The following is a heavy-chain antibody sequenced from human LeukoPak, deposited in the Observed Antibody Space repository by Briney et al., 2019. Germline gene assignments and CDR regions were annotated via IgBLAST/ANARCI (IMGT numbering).Heavy chain of an antibody. Sequence: ASVKVSCKASGGTLSSYAISWVRQAPGQGLEWMGRIIPILGIANYAQKFQGRVTITADKSTSTAYMELSSLRSEDTAAYYCARDLRRGGYTTNCFDPWGQGTLVTVSS. V-gene: IGHV1-69*04. J-gene: IGHJ5*02. CDR1: GGTLSSYA. CDR3: ARDLRRGGYTTNCFDP. D-gene: IGHD5-12*01. CDR2: IIPILGIA.